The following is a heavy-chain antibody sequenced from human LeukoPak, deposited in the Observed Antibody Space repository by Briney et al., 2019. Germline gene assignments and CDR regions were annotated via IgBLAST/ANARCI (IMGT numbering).Heavy chain of an antibody. CDR1: GGSISSYY. Sequence: SETLSLTCTVSGGSISSYYWSWIRQPPGKGLEWIGYIYYSGSNNYNPSLKSRVTISVDTSKNQFSLKLSSVTAADTAVYYCARSSWSFDYWGQGTLVTVSS. V-gene: IGHV4-59*01. CDR2: IYYSGSN. CDR3: ARSSWSFDY. D-gene: IGHD6-13*01. J-gene: IGHJ4*02.